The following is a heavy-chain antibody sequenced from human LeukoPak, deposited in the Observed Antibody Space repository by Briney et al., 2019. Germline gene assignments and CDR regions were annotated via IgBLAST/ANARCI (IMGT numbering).Heavy chain of an antibody. V-gene: IGHV3-23*01. CDR3: AKGTYSSSPRDN. J-gene: IGHJ4*02. CDR1: GFTFSSCA. CDR2: ISGSGGST. D-gene: IGHD6-6*01. Sequence: PGGSLRVSCAASGFTFSSCAMSWVRQAPGKGLEWVSAISGSGGSTYYAGSVKGRFTISRDNSKNTLFLQMSSLRAEDTAVYYCAKGTYSSSPRDNWGQGTLVTVSS.